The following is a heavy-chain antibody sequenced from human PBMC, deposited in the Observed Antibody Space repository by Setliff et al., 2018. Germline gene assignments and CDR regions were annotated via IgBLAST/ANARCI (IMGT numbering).Heavy chain of an antibody. J-gene: IGHJ3*02. Sequence: SETLSLTCTVSGGSISSYYWSWIRQPPGKGLEWIGYIYTSGSTNYNPSLKSRVTISVDTSKNQLFLKLSSVTAADTAVYYCARNKADDKSGADTFDMWGQGTMVTVSS. CDR2: IYTSGST. D-gene: IGHD3-22*01. V-gene: IGHV4-4*08. CDR1: GGSISSYY. CDR3: ARNKADDKSGADTFDM.